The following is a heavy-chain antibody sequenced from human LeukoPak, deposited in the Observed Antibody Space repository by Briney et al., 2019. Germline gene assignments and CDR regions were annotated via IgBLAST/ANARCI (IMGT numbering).Heavy chain of an antibody. CDR2: INSNSVGT. V-gene: IGHV1-2*02. J-gene: IGHJ4*02. CDR1: GYTFTAYY. Sequence: GASVKVSCKASGYTFTAYYIHWVRQAPGQGLEWMGWINSNSVGTHYAQKFQDRVTMTRDTSISTVYMELSSLRSEDTAVHYCARGGNYYGSGSHLDYWGQGTLVTVSS. D-gene: IGHD3-10*01. CDR3: ARGGNYYGSGSHLDY.